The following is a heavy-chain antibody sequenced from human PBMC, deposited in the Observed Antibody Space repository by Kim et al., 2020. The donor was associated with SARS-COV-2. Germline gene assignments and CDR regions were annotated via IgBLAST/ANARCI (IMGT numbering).Heavy chain of an antibody. CDR2: IYTSGST. V-gene: IGHV4-61*02. CDR1: GGSISSGSYY. J-gene: IGHJ6*02. CDR3: ARDRDFNYYGSSGYIYGMDV. D-gene: IGHD3-22*01. Sequence: SETLSLTCTVSGGSISSGSYYWSWIRQPAGKGLEWIGRIYTSGSTTYNPSLKIRVTISVDTSKNHFSLKLSSVTAADTAVYYCARDRDFNYYGSSGYIYGMDVCGQGATVTVSS.